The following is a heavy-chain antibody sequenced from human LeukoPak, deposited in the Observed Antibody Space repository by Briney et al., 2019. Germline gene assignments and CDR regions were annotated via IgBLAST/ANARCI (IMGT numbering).Heavy chain of an antibody. Sequence: ASVKVSCKASGYTFTGYYMHWVRQAPGQGLEWMGWINPNSGGTNYAQKFQGRVTMTRDTSISTAYMELSRLRSDDTAVYYCARDSAAGIFGLYYWGQGTRVTVSS. CDR3: ARDSAAGIFGLYY. D-gene: IGHD6-13*01. CDR1: GYTFTGYY. V-gene: IGHV1-2*02. CDR2: INPNSGGT. J-gene: IGHJ4*02.